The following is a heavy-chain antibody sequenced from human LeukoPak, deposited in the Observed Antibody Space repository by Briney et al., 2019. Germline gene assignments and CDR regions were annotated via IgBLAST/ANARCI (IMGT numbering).Heavy chain of an antibody. CDR2: ISSSSSYI. D-gene: IGHD1-26*01. V-gene: IGHV3-21*01. CDR1: GFTFSSYS. J-gene: IGHJ4*02. Sequence: GGSLRLSCAASGFTFSSYSMNWVRQAPGKGLEWVSSISSSSSYIHYADSVKGRFTISRDNAKNSLYLQMNSLRAEDTAVYYCARDGGVGATLFDYWGQGTLVTVSS. CDR3: ARDGGVGATLFDY.